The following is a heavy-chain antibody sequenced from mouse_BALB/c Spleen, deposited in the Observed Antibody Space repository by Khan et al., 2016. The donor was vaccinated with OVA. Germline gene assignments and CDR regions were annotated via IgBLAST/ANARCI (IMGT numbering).Heavy chain of an antibody. CDR1: GFTFSNDA. Sequence: EVELVESGGGLVKPGGSLKLSCAASGFTFSNDAMSWVRQSPEKRLVWVASISSGDSTYYPDSVKGRLTISRDNARNILYLQMSSLRSEDTAMYXCARDCWFAYWGQGTLVTVSA. J-gene: IGHJ3*01. CDR3: ARDCWFAY. V-gene: IGHV5-6-5*01. CDR2: ISSGDST.